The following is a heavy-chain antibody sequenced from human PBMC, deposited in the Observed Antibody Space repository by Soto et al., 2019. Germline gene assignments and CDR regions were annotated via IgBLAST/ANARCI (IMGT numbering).Heavy chain of an antibody. CDR3: ARGAYCSSSSCDTSRFDF. Sequence: EVQLVESGGGLGQPGGSLRLSCTASGFTFSTYSMNWVRQAPGKGLEWLSYISAGSSLIYYAESAKGRFTVSRDNAKNSLYLQMNSLRDEDTAVYYCARGAYCSSSSCDTSRFDFWGQGTLVTVSS. CDR1: GFTFSTYS. J-gene: IGHJ4*02. CDR2: ISAGSSLI. V-gene: IGHV3-48*02. D-gene: IGHD2-2*01.